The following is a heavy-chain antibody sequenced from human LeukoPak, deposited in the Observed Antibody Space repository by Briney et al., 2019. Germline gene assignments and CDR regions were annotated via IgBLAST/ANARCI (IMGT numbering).Heavy chain of an antibody. CDR1: GYTFTSYY. D-gene: IGHD4-17*01. Sequence: ASVKVSCKAFGYTFTSYYVHWVRQAPGQGLEWMGIINPSGGSTSYAQKFQGRVTMTRDTSTSTVYMELSSLRSEDTAVYYCARVGSENYGDYESAFDIWGQGTMVTVSS. V-gene: IGHV1-46*01. J-gene: IGHJ3*02. CDR2: INPSGGST. CDR3: ARVGSENYGDYESAFDI.